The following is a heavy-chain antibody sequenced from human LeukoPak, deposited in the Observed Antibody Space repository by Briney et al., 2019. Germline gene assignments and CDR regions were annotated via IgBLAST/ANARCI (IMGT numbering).Heavy chain of an antibody. V-gene: IGHV4-39*01. CDR2: IYYSGST. CDR1: GGSISSSSYY. J-gene: IGHJ4*02. D-gene: IGHD2-2*01. Sequence: SETLSLTCTVSGGSISSSSYYWGWIRQPPGKGLEWIGSIYYSGSTYYNPSLKSRVTISVDTSKNQFSLNLSSVTAAETAVYYCARGYCSSISCQPLDYWGQGTLVTVSS. CDR3: ARGYCSSISCQPLDY.